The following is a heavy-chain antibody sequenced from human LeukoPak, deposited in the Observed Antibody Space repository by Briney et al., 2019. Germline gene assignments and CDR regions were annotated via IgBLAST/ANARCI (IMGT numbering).Heavy chain of an antibody. CDR1: GFTFSSYS. J-gene: IGHJ6*02. D-gene: IGHD6-19*01. Sequence: GGSLRLSCAASGFTFSSYSMNWVRQAPGKGLEWVSSISSSSSYIYYADSVKGRFTISRDNAKNSLYLQMNSLRAEDTAVYYCARERSSGWPYYYYYGMDVWGQGTTVTVSS. CDR2: ISSSSSYI. CDR3: ARERSSGWPYYYYYGMDV. V-gene: IGHV3-21*01.